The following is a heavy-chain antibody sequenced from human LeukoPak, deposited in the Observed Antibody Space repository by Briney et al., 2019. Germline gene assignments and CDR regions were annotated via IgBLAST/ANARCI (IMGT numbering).Heavy chain of an antibody. V-gene: IGHV4-61*02. J-gene: IGHJ3*02. CDR2: IYTSGST. CDR1: GGSISSGSYY. CDR3: ARERYCSSTSCYIDAFDI. D-gene: IGHD2-2*02. Sequence: SQTLSLTCTVSGGSISSGSYYWSWIRQPAGKGLEWIGRIYTSGSTNYNPSLKSRVTIPVDTSKNQFSLKLSSVTAADTAVYYCARERYCSSTSCYIDAFDIWGQGTMVTVSS.